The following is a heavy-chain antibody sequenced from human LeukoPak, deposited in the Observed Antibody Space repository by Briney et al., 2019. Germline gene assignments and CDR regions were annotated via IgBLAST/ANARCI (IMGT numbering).Heavy chain of an antibody. Sequence: GSLRLSCAASGFTFSSHWMTWVRQAPGKGLEWVANIKQDASEKYFVDSVRGRFTISRDNAKNSLYLQMNSLRAEDTAVYYCARGVRWLDPCGQGTVVTVS. CDR3: ARGVRWLDP. V-gene: IGHV3-7*01. D-gene: IGHD1-1*01. CDR1: GFTFSSHW. CDR2: IKQDASEK. J-gene: IGHJ5*02.